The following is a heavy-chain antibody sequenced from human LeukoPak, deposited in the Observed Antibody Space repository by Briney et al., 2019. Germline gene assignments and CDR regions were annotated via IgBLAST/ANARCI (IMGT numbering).Heavy chain of an antibody. CDR3: ARGPPLKGLWWFDP. V-gene: IGHV4-61*01. CDR2: IYYTGST. Sequence: PSETLSLTCAVSGGSVSSGRYYWTWIRQPPGKGLEWIGFIYYTGSTNYNPSLKSRVTISLDMSKNQFSLNLRSVTAADTAVYYCARGPPLKGLWWFDPWGQGTLVTVSS. J-gene: IGHJ5*02. D-gene: IGHD5-18*01. CDR1: GGSVSSGRYY.